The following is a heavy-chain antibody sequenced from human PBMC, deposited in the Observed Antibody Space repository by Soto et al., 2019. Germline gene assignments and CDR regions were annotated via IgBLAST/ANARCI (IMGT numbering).Heavy chain of an antibody. Sequence: QVQLQESGPGLVKPSGTLSRTCAGACGAISRRNWWRWVRQPPGKGLEWIGEIFHNGNTYSNPSRTGRVNMSVDKSKNQFSLNLNSVTAADTAVYYCASRSYAMDIWGQGTTVTVSS. D-gene: IGHD3-16*02. CDR2: IFHNGNT. CDR1: CGAISRRNW. CDR3: ASRSYAMDI. V-gene: IGHV4-4*02. J-gene: IGHJ6*02.